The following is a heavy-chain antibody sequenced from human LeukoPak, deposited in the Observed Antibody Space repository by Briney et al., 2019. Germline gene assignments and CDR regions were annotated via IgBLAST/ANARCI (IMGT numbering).Heavy chain of an antibody. CDR2: IGASGGDT. D-gene: IGHD6-19*01. CDR1: GFTFTSYA. CDR3: ARDHSSGWYSDYFDY. Sequence: PGGSLRLSCAASGFTFTSYAMSWVREAPGKGLEWVSAIGASGGDTYYTDSVKGRFTISRDNSKNTLYLQMNSLRAEDTAVYYCARDHSSGWYSDYFDYWGQGALVTVSS. V-gene: IGHV3-23*01. J-gene: IGHJ4*02.